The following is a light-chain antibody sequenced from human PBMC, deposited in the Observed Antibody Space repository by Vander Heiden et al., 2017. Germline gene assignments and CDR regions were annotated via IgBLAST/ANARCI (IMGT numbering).Light chain of an antibody. CDR2: QDN. V-gene: IGLV3-1*01. J-gene: IGLJ2*01. CDR1: KLGENF. CDR3: QAWDNSVIV. Sequence: YELAQPPSVSVCPGQTASITSSGVKLGENFTFWYQQKAGQSPVLVVHQDNKRPSGIPERFSGSNSGNTATLTISATQTVDEADYYCQAWDNSVIVFGGGTKLTVL.